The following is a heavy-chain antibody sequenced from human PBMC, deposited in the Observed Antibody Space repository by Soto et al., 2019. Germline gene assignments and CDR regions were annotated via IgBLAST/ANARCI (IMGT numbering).Heavy chain of an antibody. V-gene: IGHV3-30-3*01. CDR1: GFTFSSYA. D-gene: IGHD7-27*01. Sequence: QVQLVESGGGVVQPGRSLRLSCAASGFTFSSYAMHWVRQAPGKGLEWVAVISYDGSNKYYADSVKGRFTISRDNXKXRLYLLMNSLRAEDTAVYYCARTSANWEYYYYGMDVWGQGTTVTVSS. CDR2: ISYDGSNK. J-gene: IGHJ6*02. CDR3: ARTSANWEYYYYGMDV.